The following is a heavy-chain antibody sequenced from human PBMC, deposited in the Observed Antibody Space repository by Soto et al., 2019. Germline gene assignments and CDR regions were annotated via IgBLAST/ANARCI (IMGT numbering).Heavy chain of an antibody. Sequence: EVQLLQSGGGLVQPGGSLRLSCAASGFTFSSYAMNWVRQAPGKGLEWVSAICGSGGSTYYSDSVKGRFTISRVNSKNTLYLQMNSPSAEDTAVYYCAKGVPGSGSYGYWGQGSLVTV. J-gene: IGHJ4*02. CDR3: AKGVPGSGSYGY. D-gene: IGHD3-10*01. CDR2: ICGSGGST. V-gene: IGHV3-23*01. CDR1: GFTFSSYA.